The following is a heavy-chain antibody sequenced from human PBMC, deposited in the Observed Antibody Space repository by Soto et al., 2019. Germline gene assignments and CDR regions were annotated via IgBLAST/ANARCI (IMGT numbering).Heavy chain of an antibody. D-gene: IGHD3-3*01. CDR2: ISGSGGST. J-gene: IGHJ4*02. CDR3: AKSLSPVLRFLEWLFPFDY. V-gene: IGHV3-23*01. CDR1: GFTFSSYA. Sequence: EVQLLESGGGLVQPGGSLRLSCAASGFTFSSYAMSWVRQAPGKGLEWVSAISGSGGSTYYADSVKGRFTISRDNSKNTLYLQMNSLRAEDTAVYYCAKSLSPVLRFLEWLFPFDYWGQGTLVTGSS.